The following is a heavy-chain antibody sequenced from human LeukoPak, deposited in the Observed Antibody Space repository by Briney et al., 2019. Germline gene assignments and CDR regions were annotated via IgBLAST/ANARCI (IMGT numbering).Heavy chain of an antibody. CDR1: GFTFSDYY. V-gene: IGHV3-11*01. Sequence: GGSLRLSCAASGFTFSDYYMSWIRQAPGKGLEWVSYISFSGSPTQYADSVKGRFTISRDNAKNSLYLQMNSLRDEDTAVYYCARDRAYYYDSSGYYYFDHWGQGTLVTVSS. CDR3: ARDRAYYYDSSGYYYFDH. J-gene: IGHJ4*02. D-gene: IGHD3-22*01. CDR2: ISFSGSPT.